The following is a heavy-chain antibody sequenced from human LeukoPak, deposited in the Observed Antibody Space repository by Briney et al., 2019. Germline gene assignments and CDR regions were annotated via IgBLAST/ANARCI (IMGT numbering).Heavy chain of an antibody. Sequence: PGWSLRLSCAASGFTFSNAWMTWVRQAPGKGLEWIGGSKSKTDGGTSDYAAPVKGRFTISRDDPQNTLYLQMNSLKTDDTAVYYCTTGLLGGWGQGTLVTVSS. J-gene: IGHJ4*02. D-gene: IGHD3-16*01. CDR1: GFTFSNAW. V-gene: IGHV3-15*01. CDR3: TTGLLGG. CDR2: SKSKTDGGTS.